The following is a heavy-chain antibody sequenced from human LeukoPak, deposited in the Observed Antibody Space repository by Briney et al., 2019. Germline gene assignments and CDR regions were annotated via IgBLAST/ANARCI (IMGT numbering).Heavy chain of an antibody. CDR2: ISYDGSNK. Sequence: GGSLRLSCAASGFTFSSCAMHWVRQAPGKGLEWVAVISYDGSNKYYADSVKGRFTISRDNSKNTLYLQMNSLRAEDTAVYYCAGDMIDYWGQGTLVTVSS. V-gene: IGHV3-30-3*01. D-gene: IGHD3-16*01. J-gene: IGHJ4*02. CDR3: AGDMIDY. CDR1: GFTFSSCA.